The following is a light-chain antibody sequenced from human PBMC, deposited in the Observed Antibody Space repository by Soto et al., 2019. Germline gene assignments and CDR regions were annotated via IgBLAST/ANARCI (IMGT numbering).Light chain of an antibody. V-gene: IGKV3-20*01. CDR2: GAS. J-gene: IGKJ2*01. CDR3: QQGST. Sequence: EIVLTQSPGTLSLSPGERATHSCRASQSVSSSYLAWYQQKPGQAPRLLIYGASSRATGIPDRFSGSGSGTDFTLTISRLEPEDFAVYYCQQGSTFGQGTKLEIK. CDR1: QSVSSSY.